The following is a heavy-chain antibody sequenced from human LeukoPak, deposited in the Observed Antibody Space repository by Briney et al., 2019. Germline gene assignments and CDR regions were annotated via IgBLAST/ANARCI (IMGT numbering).Heavy chain of an antibody. CDR1: GGSISSGSYY. D-gene: IGHD3-16*01. J-gene: IGHJ5*02. CDR2: IYTSGST. V-gene: IGHV4-61*02. CDR3: ARGAGIRQGRNWFDP. Sequence: PSQTLSLTCTVSGGSISSGSYYWSWIRQPAGEGLEWIGRIYTSGSTNYNPSLKSRVTISVDTSKNQFSLKLSSVTAADTAVYYCARGAGIRQGRNWFDPWGQGTLVTVSS.